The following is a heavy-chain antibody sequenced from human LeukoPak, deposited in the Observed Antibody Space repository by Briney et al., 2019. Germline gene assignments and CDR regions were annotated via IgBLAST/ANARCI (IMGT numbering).Heavy chain of an antibody. CDR3: ARGVRGDDSSDY. D-gene: IGHD4-17*01. CDR2: ISSSSSYI. V-gene: IGHV3-21*01. CDR1: GFTFSSYS. Sequence: GGSLRLSCAASGFTFSSYSMNWVRQAPGKGLEWVSSISSSSSYIYYADSVKGRFTISRDNAKNSLYLQINSLRAEDPAEYYCARGVRGDDSSDYWGQGTLVTVSS. J-gene: IGHJ4*02.